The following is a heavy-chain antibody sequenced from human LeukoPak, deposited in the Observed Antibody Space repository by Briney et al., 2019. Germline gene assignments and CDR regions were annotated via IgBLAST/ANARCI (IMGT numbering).Heavy chain of an antibody. J-gene: IGHJ4*02. CDR1: GFIFSNYA. V-gene: IGHV3-23*01. CDR2: ISGTSDST. Sequence: GGSLRLSCAASGFIFSNYAMSWVRQAPGKGLECVSIISGTSDSTYYADSVKGRFTISRDNAKNSLYLQMNSLRAEDTAVYYCARDPGGRGFDYWGQGTLVTVSS. D-gene: IGHD3-10*01. CDR3: ARDPGGRGFDY.